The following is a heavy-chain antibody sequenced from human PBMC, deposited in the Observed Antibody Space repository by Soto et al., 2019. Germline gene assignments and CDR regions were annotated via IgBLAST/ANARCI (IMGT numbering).Heavy chain of an antibody. V-gene: IGHV1-18*04. D-gene: IGHD6-19*01. CDR2: ISVYSGKT. J-gene: IGHJ6*02. CDR1: GYTFSSYG. Sequence: QVQLVQSGAEVKKPGASVKVSCKASGYTFSSYGITWVRQAPGQGPEWMGWISVYSGKTSYAQKLQDRVTMSTDTSTSTAYMELRGLRSDDTAFYYCARSAMAGDYYYYGMAVWGRGTTVTVSS. CDR3: ARSAMAGDYYYYGMAV.